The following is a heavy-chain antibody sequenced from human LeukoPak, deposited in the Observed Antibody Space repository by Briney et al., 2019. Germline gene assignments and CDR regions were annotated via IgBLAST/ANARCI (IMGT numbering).Heavy chain of an antibody. CDR1: GGSFSGYY. J-gene: IGHJ6*02. V-gene: IGHV4-4*07. Sequence: SETLSLTCAVYGGSFSGYYWSWIRQPAGKGLEWIGRIYTSGSTNYNPSLKSRVTMSVDTSKNQFSLKLSSVTAADTAVYYCARDSIVVVPAAVYGMDVWGQGTTVTVSS. CDR2: IYTSGST. D-gene: IGHD2-2*01. CDR3: ARDSIVVVPAAVYGMDV.